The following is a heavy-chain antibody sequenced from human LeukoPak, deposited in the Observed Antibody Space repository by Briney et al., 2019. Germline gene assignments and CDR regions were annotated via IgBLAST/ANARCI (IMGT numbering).Heavy chain of an antibody. D-gene: IGHD3-3*01. CDR2: IDVGSGNT. CDR1: GFTFTSSA. V-gene: IGHV1-58*01. Sequence: GTSVKVSCKASGFTFTSSAVQWVRQARGQRLEWIGWIDVGSGNTNYAQKFQERVTITRDMSTSTAYMELSSLRSEDTAVYYCAAGPYYDFWSGYQYFDYWGQGTLVTVSS. CDR3: AAGPYYDFWSGYQYFDY. J-gene: IGHJ4*02.